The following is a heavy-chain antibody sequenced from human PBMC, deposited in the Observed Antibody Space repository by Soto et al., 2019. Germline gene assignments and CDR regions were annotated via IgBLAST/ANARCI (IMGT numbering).Heavy chain of an antibody. D-gene: IGHD3-16*01. V-gene: IGHV1-46*03. Sequence: GASVKVSCKASGYTFTSYYMHWVRQAPGQGLEWMGIINPSGGSTSYAQKFQGRVTMTRDTSTSTVYMDLSSLRSEDTAVYYCARVRPLYSNYYYYGMDVWGQGTTVTVSS. CDR3: ARVRPLYSNYYYYGMDV. CDR1: GYTFTSYY. J-gene: IGHJ6*02. CDR2: INPSGGST.